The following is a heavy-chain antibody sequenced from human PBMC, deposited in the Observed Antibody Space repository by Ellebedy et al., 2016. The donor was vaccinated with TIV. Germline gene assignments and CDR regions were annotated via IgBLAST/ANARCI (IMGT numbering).Heavy chain of an antibody. CDR2: INAYNGNT. D-gene: IGHD2-21*01. CDR1: GYTFTSYG. V-gene: IGHV1-18*04. Sequence: ASVKVSCKASGYTFTSYGISWVRQAPGQGLEWMGWINAYNGNTNYAQKLQGRVTMTTDTSTSTAYMELRSLRSDDTAVYYCASLRGGDRYFQHWGQGTLVTVSS. CDR3: ASLRGGDRYFQH. J-gene: IGHJ1*01.